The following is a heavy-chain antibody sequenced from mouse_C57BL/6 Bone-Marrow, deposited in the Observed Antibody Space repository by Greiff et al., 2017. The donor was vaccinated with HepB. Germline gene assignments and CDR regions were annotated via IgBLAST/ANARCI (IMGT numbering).Heavy chain of an antibody. CDR1: GYTFTSYW. Sequence: VQLQQSGTVLARPGASVKMSCKTSGYTFTSYWMHWVKQRPGQGLEWIGAIYPGNSDTSYNQKFKGKAKLTAVTSASTAYMELSSLTNEDSAVYYCTRSRSSGQVDYYAMDYWGQGTSVTVSS. D-gene: IGHD3-2*02. J-gene: IGHJ4*01. V-gene: IGHV1-5*01. CDR3: TRSRSSGQVDYYAMDY. CDR2: IYPGNSDT.